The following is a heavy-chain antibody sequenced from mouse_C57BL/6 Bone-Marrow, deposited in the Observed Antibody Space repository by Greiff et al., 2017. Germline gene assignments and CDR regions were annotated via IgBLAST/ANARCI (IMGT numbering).Heavy chain of an antibody. Sequence: EVQLVESGAELVRPGASVKLSCTASGFNIKDDYMHWVKQRPEQGLEWIGWIDPENGDTAYASKFQGKATITADTSSNTAYLQLSSLTSEDTAVYYCTFYPFDVWGTGTTVTVSS. CDR2: IDPENGDT. J-gene: IGHJ1*03. CDR1: GFNIKDDY. V-gene: IGHV14-4*01. D-gene: IGHD1-1*01. CDR3: TFYPFDV.